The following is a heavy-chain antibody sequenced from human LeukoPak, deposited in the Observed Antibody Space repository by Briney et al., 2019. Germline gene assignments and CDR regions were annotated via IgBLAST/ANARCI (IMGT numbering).Heavy chain of an antibody. V-gene: IGHV3-21*01. CDR1: GFTFSSYS. CDR3: ARGASWGTYINN. CDR2: ISSSSSYI. D-gene: IGHD1/OR15-1a*01. Sequence: GGSLRLSGAASGFTFSSYSMNWVRQAPGKGLEWVSSISSSSSYIYYADSVKGRFTISRDNAKNSLYLQMNSLRAEDTAVYYCARGASWGTYINNWGQGTLVTVSS. J-gene: IGHJ4*02.